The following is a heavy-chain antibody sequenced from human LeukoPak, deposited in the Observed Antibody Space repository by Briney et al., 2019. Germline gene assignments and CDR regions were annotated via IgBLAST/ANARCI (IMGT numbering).Heavy chain of an antibody. CDR3: AKGGDCSGGSCYLTHDY. J-gene: IGHJ4*02. V-gene: IGHV3-30-3*02. D-gene: IGHD2-15*01. Sequence: GGSLRLSCAASGFTFSSLAMHWVRQAPGKGLEWVAVISFDGSNKYYADSVKGRFTISRDNSKNTLSLQMNSLRAEDTAVYYCAKGGDCSGGSCYLTHDYWGQGTLVTVSS. CDR2: ISFDGSNK. CDR1: GFTFSSLA.